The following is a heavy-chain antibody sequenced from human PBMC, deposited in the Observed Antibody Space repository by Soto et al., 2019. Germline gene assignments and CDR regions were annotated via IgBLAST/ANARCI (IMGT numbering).Heavy chain of an antibody. CDR1: GGTFSSYT. Sequence: QVQLVQSGAEVKKPGSSVKVSCKASGGTFSSYTISWVRQAPGQGLEWMGRIIPILGIANYAQKFQGRVTITADKSTSTAYMELSSLRSEDTAVYYCASPEYSSSHDAFDIWGQGTMVTVSS. D-gene: IGHD6-6*01. J-gene: IGHJ3*02. CDR2: IIPILGIA. V-gene: IGHV1-69*02. CDR3: ASPEYSSSHDAFDI.